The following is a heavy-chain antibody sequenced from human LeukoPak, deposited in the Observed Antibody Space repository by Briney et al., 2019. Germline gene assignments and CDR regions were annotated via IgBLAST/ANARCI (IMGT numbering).Heavy chain of an antibody. D-gene: IGHD2-21*02. Sequence: GGSLRLSFAASGFTFSSYSMNWVRQAPGKGLEWVSSISSSDTYIYHADSVKGRFTISRDNSMNTLYLQMNSLRAEDTAVYYCAGSLAYCGGDCRLGDYWGQGTLVTVSS. V-gene: IGHV3-21*01. J-gene: IGHJ4*02. CDR2: ISSSDTYI. CDR1: GFTFSSYS. CDR3: AGSLAYCGGDCRLGDY.